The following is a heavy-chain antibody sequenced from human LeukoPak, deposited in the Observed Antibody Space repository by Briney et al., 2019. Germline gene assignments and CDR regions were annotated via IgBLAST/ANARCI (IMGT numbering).Heavy chain of an antibody. Sequence: SETLSLTCTVSGGSISSGSYYWGWIRQPPGKGLEWIGSINYSGSTYYNPSLKSRITISVDTSKNQYSLNLSSVTAADTAVYYCARESGDPDLWGRGTLVTVSS. CDR1: GGSISSGSYY. D-gene: IGHD1-26*01. V-gene: IGHV4-39*02. CDR2: INYSGST. J-gene: IGHJ2*01. CDR3: ARESGDPDL.